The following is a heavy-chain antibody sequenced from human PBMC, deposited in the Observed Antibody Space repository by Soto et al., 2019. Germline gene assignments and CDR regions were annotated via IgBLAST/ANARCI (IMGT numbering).Heavy chain of an antibody. CDR1: GCTFTGYY. V-gene: IGHV1-2*02. CDR3: ARLKSYYDSHGSSDY. D-gene: IGHD3-22*01. Sequence: AAVQVSCQSCGCTFTGYYIYWLGPAPAQGLEWMGWINPNNGDTNYAQKFQGRVTMTRDSSISTAYLELSRLRSDDTAIYYCARLKSYYDSHGSSDYWGQGTLVTVSS. CDR2: INPNNGDT. J-gene: IGHJ4*02.